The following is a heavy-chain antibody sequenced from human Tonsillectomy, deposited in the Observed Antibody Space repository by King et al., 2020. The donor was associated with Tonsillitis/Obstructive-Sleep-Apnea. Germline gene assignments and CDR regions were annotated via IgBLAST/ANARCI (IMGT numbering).Heavy chain of an antibody. Sequence: VQLQESGPGLVKPSETLSLTCTVSGGSISSYYWSWLRQPPGKGLEWIGYIDYSGSTNYNPSLKSRVTISVDTSKNQFSLKVNYVTAADTAVYYCAREALDAFDIWGQGTMVTVSS. CDR1: GGSISSYY. J-gene: IGHJ3*02. CDR3: AREALDAFDI. V-gene: IGHV4-59*01. CDR2: IDYSGST.